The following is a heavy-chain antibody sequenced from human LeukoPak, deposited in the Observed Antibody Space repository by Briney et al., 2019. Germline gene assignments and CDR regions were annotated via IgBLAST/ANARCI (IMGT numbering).Heavy chain of an antibody. CDR2: IKQDGSEK. D-gene: IGHD6-13*01. CDR1: GFTFSTYW. CDR3: ARDSGSSPLPGRSDY. J-gene: IGHJ4*02. V-gene: IGHV3-7*01. Sequence: GGSLRLSCAASGFTFSTYWMSWVRQAPGKGLEWVANIKQDGSEKNYVDSVKGGVTISREKAKKSLFVQMNSLRAEDTAVYYCARDSGSSPLPGRSDYWGQGTLVTVSS.